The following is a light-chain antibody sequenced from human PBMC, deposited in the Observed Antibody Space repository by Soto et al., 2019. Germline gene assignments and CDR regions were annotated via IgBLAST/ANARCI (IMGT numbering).Light chain of an antibody. V-gene: IGLV2-14*01. J-gene: IGLJ1*01. Sequence: QSALAQPASVSGSPGQSIAISCTGTSSDVGAYNYVSWYQQHPGKAPKLIVHEVSDRPSGVSDRFSGSKSGNTASLTISGLQAEDEADYYCSSYTGAYTLVFGTGTKATV. CDR1: SSDVGAYNY. CDR3: SSYTGAYTLV. CDR2: EVS.